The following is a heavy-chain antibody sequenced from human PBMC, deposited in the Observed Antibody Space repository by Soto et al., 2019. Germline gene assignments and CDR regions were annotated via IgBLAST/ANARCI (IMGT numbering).Heavy chain of an antibody. V-gene: IGHV4-59*08. J-gene: IGHJ4*02. Sequence: SESLSLTCTVSVGSISWYYWTWIRQPPGKGLEWIGYIYSTGNTNYNPSLGSRITISIDTSKNQFSLRLTSLTAADTAVYYCARHAPGTERYHDYWGQGTLVTVSS. CDR2: IYSTGNT. CDR3: ARHAPGTERYHDY. CDR1: VGSISWYY. D-gene: IGHD2-2*01.